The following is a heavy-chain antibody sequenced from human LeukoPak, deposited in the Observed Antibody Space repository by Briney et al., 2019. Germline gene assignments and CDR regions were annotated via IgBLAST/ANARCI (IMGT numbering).Heavy chain of an antibody. CDR2: ISYDGRNI. CDR1: GFTFNNYS. V-gene: IGHV3-30*18. D-gene: IGHD2-2*01. J-gene: IGHJ4*02. CDR3: AKGPLRGTAAAIDY. Sequence: GKSLRLSCAASGFTFNNYSMHWVRQAPGKGLEWVAVISYDGRNIHYPDSVKGRFTISRDISTDTLWLQMDSLRTEDTAVYYCAKGPLRGTAAAIDYWGQGTLVTVSS.